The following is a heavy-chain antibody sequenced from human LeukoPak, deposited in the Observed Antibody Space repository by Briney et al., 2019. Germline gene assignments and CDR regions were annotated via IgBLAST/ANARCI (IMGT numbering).Heavy chain of an antibody. Sequence: ASVKVSCKASGYIFTNYAMNWVRQAPGQGLEWMGWISAYNGNTNYAQKLQGRVTMTTDTSTSTAYMELRSLRSDDTAVYYCARVPFRGVGSWFDPWGQGTLVTVSS. CDR2: ISAYNGNT. D-gene: IGHD1-26*01. J-gene: IGHJ5*02. CDR3: ARVPFRGVGSWFDP. V-gene: IGHV1-18*01. CDR1: GYIFTNYA.